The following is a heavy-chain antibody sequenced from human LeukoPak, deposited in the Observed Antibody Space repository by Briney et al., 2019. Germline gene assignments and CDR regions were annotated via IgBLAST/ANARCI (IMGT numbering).Heavy chain of an antibody. CDR3: ARDSSDYGNWFDP. Sequence: GASVKVSCKASGYTFTGHYMHWVRQAPGQGLEWMGWINPNSGGTNYAQKFQGRVSMTGDTSISTSYMELSRLSSDDTAVYYCARDSSDYGNWFDPWGQGTLVTVSS. J-gene: IGHJ5*02. V-gene: IGHV1-2*02. D-gene: IGHD3-16*01. CDR1: GYTFTGHY. CDR2: INPNSGGT.